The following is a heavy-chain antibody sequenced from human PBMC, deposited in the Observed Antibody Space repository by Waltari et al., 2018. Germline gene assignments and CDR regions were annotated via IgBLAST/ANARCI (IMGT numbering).Heavy chain of an antibody. CDR1: GFTCSSYG. CDR3: AKDSYRDYYYYMDV. Sequence: QVQLVESGGGVVQPGGSLRLSYAASGFTCSSYGMHWVRQAPGKGLEWVAFIRYDGSNKYYADSVKGRFTISRDNSKNTLYLQMNSLRAEDTAVYYCAKDSYRDYYYYMDVWGKGTTVTVSS. V-gene: IGHV3-30*02. J-gene: IGHJ6*03. CDR2: IRYDGSNK. D-gene: IGHD3-10*01.